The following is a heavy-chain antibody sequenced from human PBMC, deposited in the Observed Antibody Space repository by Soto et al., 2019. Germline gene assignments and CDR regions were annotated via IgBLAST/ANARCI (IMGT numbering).Heavy chain of an antibody. CDR3: ARSRGYSSSWYGYFDL. CDR2: ISSSSSTI. J-gene: IGHJ2*01. D-gene: IGHD6-13*01. CDR1: GFTFSSYS. V-gene: IGHV3-48*02. Sequence: EVQLVESGGGLVQPGGSLRLSCAASGFTFSSYSMNWVRQAPGKGLEWVSYISSSSSTIYYADSVKGRFTISRDNAKNSLYLQMNRLRDGDTAVYYCARSRGYSSSWYGYFDLWGRGTLVTVSS.